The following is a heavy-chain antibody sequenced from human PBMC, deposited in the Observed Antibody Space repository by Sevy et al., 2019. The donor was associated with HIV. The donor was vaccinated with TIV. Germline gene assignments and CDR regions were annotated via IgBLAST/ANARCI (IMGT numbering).Heavy chain of an antibody. CDR3: AREIPDYVSGYYSVDAFDI. CDR1: GGSFSNFP. Sequence: ASVKVCCKASGGSFSNFPVSWVRQAPGQGLEWMGMIISKFGTTDYAQKFQGRVTITADESTTTAYMELTSLRSEDTAVYYCAREIPDYVSGYYSVDAFDIWGQGTKVTVSS. V-gene: IGHV1-69*13. J-gene: IGHJ3*02. CDR2: IISKFGTT. D-gene: IGHD3-22*01.